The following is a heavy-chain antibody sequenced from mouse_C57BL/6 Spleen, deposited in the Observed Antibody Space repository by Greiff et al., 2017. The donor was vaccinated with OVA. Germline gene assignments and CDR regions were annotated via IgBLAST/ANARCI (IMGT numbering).Heavy chain of an antibody. J-gene: IGHJ1*03. CDR3: ARPNSNYWYFDV. CDR2: ISSGGSYT. V-gene: IGHV5-6*01. Sequence: VQLKESGGDLVKPGGSLKLSCAASGFTFSSYGMSWVRQTPDKRLEWVATISSGGSYTYYPDSVKGRFTISRDNAKNTLYLQMSSLKSEDTAMYYCARPNSNYWYFDVWGTGTTVTVSS. D-gene: IGHD2-5*01. CDR1: GFTFSSYG.